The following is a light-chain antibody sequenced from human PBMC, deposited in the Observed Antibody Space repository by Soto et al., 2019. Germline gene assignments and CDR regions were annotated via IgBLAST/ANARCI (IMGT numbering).Light chain of an antibody. V-gene: IGKV1-39*01. J-gene: IGKJ4*01. Sequence: DIQMTQSPSSLSASVGDRVTITFRASQSISSYLNWYQQKPGKATKLLIYAASSLQSGVPSRFSGSGSETDFTLTISSLQPEDFATYSCQQSYSTPLSFGGGTKVEIK. CDR1: QSISSY. CDR2: AAS. CDR3: QQSYSTPLS.